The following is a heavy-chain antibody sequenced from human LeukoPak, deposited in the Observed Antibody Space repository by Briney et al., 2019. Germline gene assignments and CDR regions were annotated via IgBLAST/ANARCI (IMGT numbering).Heavy chain of an antibody. CDR2: ISSSGSTI. Sequence: GGSLRLSCAASGFTFSSYEMNWVRQAPGKGLEWVAYISSSGSTIYYTDSVEGRSIISRDNAKNSLYLQMHSLRVEDTAVYYCARSRRSGSWHTYYFEYWGQGTLVTVPS. CDR1: GFTFSSYE. V-gene: IGHV3-48*03. CDR3: ARSRRSGSWHTYYFEY. J-gene: IGHJ4*02. D-gene: IGHD6-13*01.